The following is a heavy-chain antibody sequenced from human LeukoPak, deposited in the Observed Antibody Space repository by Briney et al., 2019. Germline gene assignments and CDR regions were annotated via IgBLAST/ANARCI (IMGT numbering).Heavy chain of an antibody. Sequence: SETLSLTCTVSGFSINNGYYWGWIRQPPGKGLEWIGSIYHSGSTYYNPSLKSRVTISVDTSKNQFSLKLSSVTAADTAVYYCARRDAVYGDYVRWFDPWGQGTLVTVSS. D-gene: IGHD4-17*01. CDR3: ARRDAVYGDYVRWFDP. V-gene: IGHV4-38-2*02. CDR1: GFSINNGYY. CDR2: IYHSGST. J-gene: IGHJ5*02.